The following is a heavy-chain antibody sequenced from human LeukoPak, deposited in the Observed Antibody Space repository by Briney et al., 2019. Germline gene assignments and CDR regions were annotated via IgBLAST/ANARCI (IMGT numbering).Heavy chain of an antibody. CDR3: ARDDGEGYCSGGSCSDY. D-gene: IGHD2-15*01. J-gene: IGHJ4*02. CDR2: ISAYNGKT. CDR1: GYTLTELS. V-gene: IGHV1-18*01. Sequence: ASVKVSCKVSGYTLTELSMHWVRQAPGQGLEWMGWISAYNGKTNYKQKLQGRVTMTTDTSTSTAYMELRSLRSDDTAVYYCARDDGEGYCSGGSCSDYWGQGTLVTVSS.